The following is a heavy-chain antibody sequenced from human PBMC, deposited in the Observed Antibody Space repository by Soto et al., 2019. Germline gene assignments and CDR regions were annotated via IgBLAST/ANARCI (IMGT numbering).Heavy chain of an antibody. Sequence: EVQLLESGGGLVQPGGSLRLSCAASGVTFSTYAMSWVRQAPGKGLEWVSAISRSGGSTYYADSVKGRFTVSRDNPENMLYLQMNSLRAEDTAVYFCAKGSASAYYFDSWSQGTLVTVSS. V-gene: IGHV3-23*01. D-gene: IGHD6-19*01. CDR3: AKGSASAYYFDS. CDR1: GVTFSTYA. CDR2: ISRSGGST. J-gene: IGHJ4*02.